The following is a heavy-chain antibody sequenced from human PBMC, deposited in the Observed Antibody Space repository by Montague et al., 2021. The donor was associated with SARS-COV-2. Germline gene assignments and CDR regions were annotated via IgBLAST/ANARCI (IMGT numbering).Heavy chain of an antibody. D-gene: IGHD2-2*01. CDR3: ARARQDVVVPALGIGAYYYYYYYMDV. V-gene: IGHV4-34*01. CDR2: INHSGST. Sequence: SETLSLTCAVSGGSFSGYYWSWIRQPPGKGLEWIGEINHSGSTNYNPSLKSRVTISVDTSKNQFSLKLSSVTAADTAVYYCARARQDVVVPALGIGAYYYYYYYMDVWGNGTTVPVSS. CDR1: GGSFSGYY. J-gene: IGHJ6*03.